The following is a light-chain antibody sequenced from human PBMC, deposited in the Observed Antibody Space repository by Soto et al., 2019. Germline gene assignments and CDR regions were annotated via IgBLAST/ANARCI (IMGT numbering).Light chain of an antibody. CDR1: HSVGSSH. V-gene: IGKV3-20*01. CDR2: GAS. J-gene: IGKJ1*01. CDR3: QQYVAWT. Sequence: EIVLTQSPGTLSLSPGERATLSCRASHSVGSSHLAWYQQKPGQAPRLLIYGASSRATGVPDRFSGSGSGTAFTLTILRLEPDDSAVYYCQQYVAWTFGQGTKVEIK.